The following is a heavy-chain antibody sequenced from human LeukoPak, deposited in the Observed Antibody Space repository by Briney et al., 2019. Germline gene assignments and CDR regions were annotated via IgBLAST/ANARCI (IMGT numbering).Heavy chain of an antibody. D-gene: IGHD3-22*01. V-gene: IGHV4-59*01. CDR1: GASINNYY. J-gene: IGHJ4*03. Sequence: SETLSLTCTVSGASINNYYWSWVRQPPLKGLEWIGYIYSTGDTSYNPSLESRDSISMDTSKNHFSLEITSVTAADTAVYYCARGSRVYDRSGFHTWHDYWGHGTLVTVSS. CDR2: IYSTGDT. CDR3: ARGSRVYDRSGFHTWHDY.